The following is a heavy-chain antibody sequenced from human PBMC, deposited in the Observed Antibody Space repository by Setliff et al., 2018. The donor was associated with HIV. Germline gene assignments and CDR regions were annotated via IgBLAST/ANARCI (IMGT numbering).Heavy chain of an antibody. CDR1: GFMFTSHA. Sequence: PGGSLRLSCAASGFMFTSHAMSWVRQAPGKGLEWVSAIYGSSGSTNYADSVKGRFTISRDNSKNMLYLQMNSLRAEDTAVYYCAKGQDGLRYNWFDPWGHGTLVTVSS. CDR3: AKGQDGLRYNWFDP. V-gene: IGHV3-23*01. J-gene: IGHJ5*02. CDR2: IYGSSGST.